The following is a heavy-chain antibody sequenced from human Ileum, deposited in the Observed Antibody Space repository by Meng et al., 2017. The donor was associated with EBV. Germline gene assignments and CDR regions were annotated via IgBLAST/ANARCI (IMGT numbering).Heavy chain of an antibody. D-gene: IGHD6-19*01. J-gene: IGHJ4*02. Sequence: HLRLPLCGSGPVKPSDPLALTCTDSGYSPCSSRYSWDWIRQTPGKGLEWIGNVYFCGSTYYNPSLRSRVTISGDTSKNQFSLKLTSVTAADTAIYYCAREDSSGWFRVDYWGPGILVTVSS. V-gene: IGHV4-39*07. CDR1: GYSPCSSRYS. CDR3: AREDSSGWFRVDY. CDR2: VYFCGST.